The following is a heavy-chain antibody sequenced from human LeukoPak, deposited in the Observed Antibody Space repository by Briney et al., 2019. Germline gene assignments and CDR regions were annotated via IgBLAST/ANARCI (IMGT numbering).Heavy chain of an antibody. CDR3: ARGVGEKDYDFWSGYSSGPFDY. J-gene: IGHJ4*02. CDR2: ISSSGSTI. Sequence: GGSLRLSCAASGFTFSNAWMSWVRQAPGKGLEWVSYISSSGSTIYYADSVKGRFTISRDNAKNSLYLQMNSLRAEDTAVYYCARGVGEKDYDFWSGYSSGPFDYWGQGTLVTVSS. CDR1: GFTFSNAW. V-gene: IGHV3-11*01. D-gene: IGHD3-3*01.